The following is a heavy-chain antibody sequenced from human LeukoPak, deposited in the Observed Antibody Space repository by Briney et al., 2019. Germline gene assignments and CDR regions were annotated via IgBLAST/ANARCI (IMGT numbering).Heavy chain of an antibody. J-gene: IGHJ4*02. Sequence: PGGSLRLSCAASGFTFSSYWMSWVRQVPGKGLEWVANIKQDGSEKYYVDSVKGRFTISRDNTKNSLYLQMNSLRAEDTAVYYCSGPYDFWIGPFDYWGQGTLVTVSS. V-gene: IGHV3-7*01. CDR2: IKQDGSEK. CDR1: GFTFSSYW. D-gene: IGHD3-3*01. CDR3: SGPYDFWIGPFDY.